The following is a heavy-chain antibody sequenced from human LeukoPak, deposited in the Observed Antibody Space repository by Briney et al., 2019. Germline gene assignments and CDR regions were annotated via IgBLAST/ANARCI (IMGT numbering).Heavy chain of an antibody. Sequence: PSETLSLTCTVSGGSISSYYWSWIRQPPGKGLEWIGYIYYSGSTNYNPSLKSRVTISVDTSKNQFSLKLSSVTAADTAVYYCARHHGSHKRELDYWGQGTLVTVSS. V-gene: IGHV4-59*01. CDR1: GGSISSYY. CDR3: ARHHGSHKRELDY. CDR2: IYYSGST. J-gene: IGHJ4*02. D-gene: IGHD1-26*01.